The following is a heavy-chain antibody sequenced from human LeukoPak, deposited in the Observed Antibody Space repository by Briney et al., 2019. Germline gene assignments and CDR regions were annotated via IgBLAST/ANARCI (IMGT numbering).Heavy chain of an antibody. CDR3: ARPYYGHSVGDAYDV. Sequence: PSETLSLTCTVARVSINDYYWTWIRQPPGKGLEWIGSVSSTGNTNSNPSLRSRVSMSIYASKKQFSLRLNSVTAVDTAVYYCARPYYGHSVGDAYDVWGQGTLVTVSS. V-gene: IGHV4-59*01. CDR2: VSSTGNT. CDR1: RVSINDYY. D-gene: IGHD4-17*01. J-gene: IGHJ3*01.